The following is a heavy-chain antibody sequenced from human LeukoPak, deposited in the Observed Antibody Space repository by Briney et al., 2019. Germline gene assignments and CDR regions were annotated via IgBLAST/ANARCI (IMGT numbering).Heavy chain of an antibody. CDR3: AMNWNCDY. Sequence: GGSLRLSCSASGFTFSGYAMLWVRQAPGKGLECVSAISNNGGSTYYADSVKGRFTVSRDDSKNTLHLQMSSLRAEDTAVYYCAMNWNCDYWGQGTLVTVSS. CDR1: GFTFSGYA. D-gene: IGHD1-1*01. J-gene: IGHJ4*02. V-gene: IGHV3-64D*09. CDR2: ISNNGGST.